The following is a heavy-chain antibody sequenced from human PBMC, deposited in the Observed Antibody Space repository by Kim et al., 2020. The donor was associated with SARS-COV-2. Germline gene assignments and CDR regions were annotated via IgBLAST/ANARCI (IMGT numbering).Heavy chain of an antibody. CDR1: GYTFTSYG. CDR3: EKSYGSGSYYNQGYYYYYYGMDV. CDR2: ISAYNGNT. V-gene: IGHV1-18*01. Sequence: ASVKVSCKASGYTFTSYGISWVRQAPGQGLEWMGWISAYNGNTNYAQKLQGRVTMTTDTSTSTAYMELRSLRSDDTAVYYCEKSYGSGSYYNQGYYYYYYGMDVWGQGTPVTVSS. J-gene: IGHJ6*02. D-gene: IGHD3-10*01.